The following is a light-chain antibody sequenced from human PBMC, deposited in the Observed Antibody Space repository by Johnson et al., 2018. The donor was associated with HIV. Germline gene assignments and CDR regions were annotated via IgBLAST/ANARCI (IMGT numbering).Light chain of an antibody. J-gene: IGLJ1*01. V-gene: IGLV1-51*02. Sequence: QSVLTQPPSVSAAPGQKVTISCSGSSSNIGNNYVSWYQQFPGTAPKLLIYENNKRPSGIPDRFSGSKSGTSSTLGITGLQTGDEADYYCGTWDSSLSAAYVFVTGTKVTVL. CDR2: ENN. CDR3: GTWDSSLSAAYV. CDR1: SSNIGNNY.